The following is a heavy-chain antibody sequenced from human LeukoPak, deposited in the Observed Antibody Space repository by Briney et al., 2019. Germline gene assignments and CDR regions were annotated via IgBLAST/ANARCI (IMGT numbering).Heavy chain of an antibody. Sequence: ASVKVSCKASGYSFTNYDINWVRQAAGQGLEWMGWVNPNNGDAGFSQKFQGRVTLTSNTSLTTAYMELTSLTSEDTAVYYCARGLGTYWGKDFLNWFDPWGQGTLDTVSS. J-gene: IGHJ5*02. CDR3: ARGLGTYWGKDFLNWFDP. D-gene: IGHD7-27*01. V-gene: IGHV1-8*02. CDR1: GYSFTNYD. CDR2: VNPNNGDA.